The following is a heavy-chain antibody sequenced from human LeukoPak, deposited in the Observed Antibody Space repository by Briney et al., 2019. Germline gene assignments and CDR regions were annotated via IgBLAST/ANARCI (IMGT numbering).Heavy chain of an antibody. Sequence: SETLSLTCTVSGGSISSNYWSWIRRPPGKGLEWIGYIYYSGSTNYNPSLKSRVTISVDTSKNQFSLKLTSVTAADTAVYYCARHLYGSGSYSTWGQGTLVTVSS. D-gene: IGHD3-10*01. J-gene: IGHJ5*02. CDR2: IYYSGST. CDR3: ARHLYGSGSYST. CDR1: GGSISSNY. V-gene: IGHV4-59*08.